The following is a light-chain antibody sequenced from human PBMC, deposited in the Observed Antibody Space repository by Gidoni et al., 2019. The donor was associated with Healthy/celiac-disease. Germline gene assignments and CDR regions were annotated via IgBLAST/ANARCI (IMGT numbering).Light chain of an antibody. J-gene: IGKJ3*01. CDR1: QSVSSNY. CDR2: GAS. CDR3: QRYGSSGFT. V-gene: IGKV3-20*01. Sequence: EIVLTQSPGTLSLSPGERATLSCRASQSVSSNYLAWYQQKPGQAPRLLIYGASSRATGIPDFTLTISRLEPEDFAVYYCQRYGSSGFTFGPGTKVDIK.